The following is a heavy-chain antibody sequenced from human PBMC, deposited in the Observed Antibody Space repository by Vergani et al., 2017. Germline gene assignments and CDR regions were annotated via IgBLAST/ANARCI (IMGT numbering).Heavy chain of an antibody. J-gene: IGHJ4*02. D-gene: IGHD3-3*01. CDR2: ISYDGSNK. CDR1: GFTFSSYA. V-gene: IGHV3-30-3*01. CDR3: ARGPITMFGVVENVGDY. Sequence: QVQLVESGGGVVQPGRSLRLSCAASGFTFSSYAMHWVRQAPGKGLEWVAVISYDGSNKYYADSVKGRFTISRDNSKNTLYLQMNSLRAEDTAVYYCARGPITMFGVVENVGDYWGQGTLVTVSS.